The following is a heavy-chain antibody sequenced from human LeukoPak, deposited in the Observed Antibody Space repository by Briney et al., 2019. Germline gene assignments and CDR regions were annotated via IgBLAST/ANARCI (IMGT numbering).Heavy chain of an antibody. CDR1: GGSISSYY. CDR3: ARDTLGAHR. D-gene: IGHD1-26*01. J-gene: IGHJ4*02. V-gene: IGHV4-59*01. CDR2: VVYTGSA. Sequence: SETLSLTCTVSGGSISSYYWTWIRQPPGKGLEWIGYVVYTGSANYSPSLNSRVTISIHTSKNQFSLKLSSVTAADTAVYYCARDTLGAHRWGQGTLVTVSS.